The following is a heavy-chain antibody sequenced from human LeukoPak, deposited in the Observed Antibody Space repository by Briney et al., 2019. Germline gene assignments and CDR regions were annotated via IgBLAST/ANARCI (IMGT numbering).Heavy chain of an antibody. CDR1: GESINSDTYY. V-gene: IGHV4-39*01. Sequence: SETLSLTCIVSGESINSDTYYWGWIRQPPGKGLQWIGSISYSGSTYYNPSLKSRVTISVDTSKNQFSLKLTSMSATDTAIYYCARHRIRITVVREDDIDVDYWGQGTLVAVSS. D-gene: IGHD3-10*01. CDR3: ARHRIRITVVREDDIDVDY. CDR2: ISYSGST. J-gene: IGHJ4*02.